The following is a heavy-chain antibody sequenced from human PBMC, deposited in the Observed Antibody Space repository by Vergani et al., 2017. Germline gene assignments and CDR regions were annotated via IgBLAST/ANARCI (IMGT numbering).Heavy chain of an antibody. J-gene: IGHJ3*01. V-gene: IGHV3-9*01. Sequence: EVDLVESGGGLAQPGGSLRLSCEASGITFWKFGMHWVRQGPGKGLEWVSGISWNSGAVDYADPVRGRFTISRDNAKNSLFLEMNILRFEDTAVYFCTKGSVYYHDSAGHGYDPYTGFDLWGQGTLVTVSS. D-gene: IGHD5-12*01. CDR2: ISWNSGAV. CDR3: TKGSVYYHDSAGHGYDPYTGFDL. CDR1: GITFWKFG.